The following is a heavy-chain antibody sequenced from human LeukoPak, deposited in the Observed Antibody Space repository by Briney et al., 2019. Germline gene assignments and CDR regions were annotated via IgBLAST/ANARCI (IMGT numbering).Heavy chain of an antibody. Sequence: GASVKVSCKASGYTFTSYGISWVRQAPGQGLEWMGWMNPNSGNTGYAQKFQGRVTMTRNTSISTAYMELSSLRSEDTAVYYCARGRGRGSSGYYLWYWGQGTLVTVSS. CDR3: ARGRGRGSSGYYLWY. D-gene: IGHD3-22*01. V-gene: IGHV1-8*02. CDR1: GYTFTSYG. CDR2: MNPNSGNT. J-gene: IGHJ4*02.